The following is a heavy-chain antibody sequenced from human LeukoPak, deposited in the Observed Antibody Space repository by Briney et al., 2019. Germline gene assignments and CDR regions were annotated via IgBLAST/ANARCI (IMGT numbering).Heavy chain of an antibody. D-gene: IGHD6-19*01. Sequence: GGSLRLSCAASGFTFSTFAMIWVRQPPGKGLEWVSSIFPSGGEIHYADSVRGRFTISRDNSKSTLSLQMNSLRAEDTAVYYCARDGEVRWGSGWYVGGYYYYYMDVWGKGTTVTVSS. CDR3: ARDGEVRWGSGWYVGGYYYYYMDV. CDR1: GFTFSTFA. J-gene: IGHJ6*03. V-gene: IGHV3-23*01. CDR2: IFPSGGEI.